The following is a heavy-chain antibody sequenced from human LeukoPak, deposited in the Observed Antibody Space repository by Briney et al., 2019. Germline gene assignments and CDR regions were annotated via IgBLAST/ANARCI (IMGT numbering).Heavy chain of an antibody. CDR3: AKEFTPESSGFDAFDI. Sequence: GGSLRLSCAASGFTFSSYEMDWVRQAPGKGLEGVAYISSGGGTIYYADSVRGRFTISRDNAKNSLYLQMNSLRAEDTAVYYCAKEFTPESSGFDAFDIWGQGTMVTVSS. D-gene: IGHD3-22*01. J-gene: IGHJ3*02. CDR2: ISSGGGTI. V-gene: IGHV3-48*03. CDR1: GFTFSSYE.